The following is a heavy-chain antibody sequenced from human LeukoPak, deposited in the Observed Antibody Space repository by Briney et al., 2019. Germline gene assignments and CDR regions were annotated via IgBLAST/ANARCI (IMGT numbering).Heavy chain of an antibody. V-gene: IGHV3-48*03. CDR3: ARGGARIPFYCSGGSCYPS. Sequence: GGSLRLSCAASGFTFSSYEMNWGRQAPGKGLGWGSYISSSGSNIYYADSVKGRFTISRDNAKNSLYLQMTSLRAEDTAVYYCARGGARIPFYCSGGSCYPSWGQGTLVTVSS. D-gene: IGHD2-15*01. J-gene: IGHJ5*02. CDR1: GFTFSSYE. CDR2: ISSSGSNI.